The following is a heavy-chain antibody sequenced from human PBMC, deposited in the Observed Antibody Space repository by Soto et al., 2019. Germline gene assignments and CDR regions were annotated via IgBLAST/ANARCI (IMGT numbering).Heavy chain of an antibody. V-gene: IGHV4-61*01. CDR1: GGSVSSGSYY. J-gene: IGHJ5*02. CDR3: ARGVAAAGISERFDP. CDR2: IYYSGST. Sequence: SETLSLTCTVSGGSVSSGSYYWSWIRQPPGKGLEWIGYIYYSGSTNYNPSLKSRVTISVDTSKNQFSLKLSSVTAADTAVYYCARGVAAAGISERFDPWGQEPWSPSP. D-gene: IGHD6-13*01.